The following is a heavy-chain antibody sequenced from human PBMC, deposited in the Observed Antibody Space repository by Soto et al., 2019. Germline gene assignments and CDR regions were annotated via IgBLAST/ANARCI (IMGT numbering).Heavy chain of an antibody. CDR1: GFTFSSYS. V-gene: IGHV3-21*01. D-gene: IGHD4-17*01. Sequence: GGSLRLSCAAFGFTFSSYSMNWVRQAPGKGLEWVSSISSSSSYIYYADSVKGRFTISRDNAKNSLYLQMNSLRAEDTAVYYCARDVTGDYGGGEHDYWGQGTLVTVSS. J-gene: IGHJ4*02. CDR2: ISSSSSYI. CDR3: ARDVTGDYGGGEHDY.